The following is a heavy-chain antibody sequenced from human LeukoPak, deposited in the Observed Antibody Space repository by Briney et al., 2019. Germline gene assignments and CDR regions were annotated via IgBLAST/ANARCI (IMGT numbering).Heavy chain of an antibody. CDR1: GGAIISYY. D-gene: IGHD3-22*01. CDR3: ARDGLFDSSGYYMDS. CDR2: IYYSGGT. J-gene: IGHJ4*02. Sequence: PSETLSLTCTVSGGAIISYYWSWIRQPPGKGLEWIGYIYYSGGTKYNPSLMSRVTISVDRAQSQFSLSLTSVTAADTAVYYCARDGLFDSSGYYMDSWGQGTLVIVSS. V-gene: IGHV4-59*01.